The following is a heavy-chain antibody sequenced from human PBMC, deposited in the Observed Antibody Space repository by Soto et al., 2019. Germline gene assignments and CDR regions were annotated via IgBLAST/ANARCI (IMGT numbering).Heavy chain of an antibody. Sequence: GGSLRLSCAASGFTFSSYAMSWVRQATGKGLEWVSAVSGSGGSTYYADSVKGRFTISRDNSKNTLYLQMNSLRAEDTAVYYCAKDSAVVAATEYFQHWGQGTLVTVSS. CDR3: AKDSAVVAATEYFQH. CDR2: VSGSGGST. D-gene: IGHD2-15*01. V-gene: IGHV3-23*01. J-gene: IGHJ1*01. CDR1: GFTFSSYA.